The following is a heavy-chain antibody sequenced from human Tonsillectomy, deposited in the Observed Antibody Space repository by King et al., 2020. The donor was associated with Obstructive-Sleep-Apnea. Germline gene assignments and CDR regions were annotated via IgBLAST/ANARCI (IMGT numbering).Heavy chain of an antibody. Sequence: QLVQSGGGLVQPGRSLRLSCAASGFTFDDYAMHWVRQAPGKGLEWVSSISWDSGNIACADSVKGRFTISRDNAKNSLYLQMNSLRGEDTALYYCAKGPYGDYVRLYFDYWGQGTLVTVSS. CDR1: GFTFDDYA. CDR2: ISWDSGNI. D-gene: IGHD4-17*01. J-gene: IGHJ4*02. CDR3: AKGPYGDYVRLYFDY. V-gene: IGHV3-9*01.